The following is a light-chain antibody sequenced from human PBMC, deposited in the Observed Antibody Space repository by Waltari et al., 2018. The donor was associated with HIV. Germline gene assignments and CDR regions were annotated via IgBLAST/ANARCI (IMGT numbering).Light chain of an antibody. CDR2: WTS. CDR3: QQFYTTPYT. J-gene: IGKJ2*01. Sequence: DIVMTQTPDSLAVSLGERATINCKSIQSVLHSSNNKNYLAWYQQKPRQPPKLLIYWTSIRGSGVPDRFSASGSGTDFTLTISSLQAEDVAVYYCQQFYTTPYTFGQGTKLEI. CDR1: QSVLHSSNNKNY. V-gene: IGKV4-1*01.